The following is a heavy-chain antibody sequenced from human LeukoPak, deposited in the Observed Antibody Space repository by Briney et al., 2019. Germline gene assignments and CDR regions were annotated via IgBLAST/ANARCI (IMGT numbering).Heavy chain of an antibody. CDR3: ARKVGANYYGMDV. CDR1: GGTFSSYA. J-gene: IGHJ6*02. Sequence: SVKVSCKASGGTFSSYAISWVRQAPGQGLEWMGGIISIFGTANYAQKFQGRVTITADESTSTAYMELSSLRSEDTAVYYCARKVGANYYGMDVWGQGTTVTVSS. D-gene: IGHD1-26*01. V-gene: IGHV1-69*13. CDR2: IISIFGTA.